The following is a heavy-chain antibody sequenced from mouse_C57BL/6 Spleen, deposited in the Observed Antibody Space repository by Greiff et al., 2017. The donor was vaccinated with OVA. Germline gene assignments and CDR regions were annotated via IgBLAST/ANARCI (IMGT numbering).Heavy chain of an antibody. CDR1: GYTFTNYW. CDR2: IYHGGGYS. V-gene: IGHV1-63*01. CDR3: ARYGNYEDWYFDV. J-gene: IGHJ1*03. D-gene: IGHD2-10*02. Sequence: VQLQQSGAELVRPGTSVKMSCKASGYTFTNYWIGWAQQRPGHGLEWIGVIYHGGGYSNYNEKFKGKATLTADKSSSTAYMQYSSLTSEATAIYYCARYGNYEDWYFDVWGTGTTVTVSS.